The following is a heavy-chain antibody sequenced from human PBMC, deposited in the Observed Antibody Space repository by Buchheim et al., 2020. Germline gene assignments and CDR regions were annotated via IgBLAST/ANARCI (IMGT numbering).Heavy chain of an antibody. D-gene: IGHD6-25*01. CDR2: ISSSSSYI. V-gene: IGHV3-21*01. Sequence: EVQLVESGGGLVKPGGSLRLSCAASGFTFSTYSVNWVRRAPGRGLEWVSFISSSSSYIYYADSVKGRFTISRDNTKNSLYLQMNSLRAEDTAVYYCARGQRLADRPNWFDPWGQGTL. CDR1: GFTFSTYS. J-gene: IGHJ5*02. CDR3: ARGQRLADRPNWFDP.